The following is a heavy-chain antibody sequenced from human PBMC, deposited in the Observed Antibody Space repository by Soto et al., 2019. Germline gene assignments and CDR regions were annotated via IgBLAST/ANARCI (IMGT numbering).Heavy chain of an antibody. J-gene: IGHJ6*02. CDR3: ARGALPGTTVGDYYYYYGMDV. V-gene: IGHV3-30-3*01. D-gene: IGHD1-7*01. CDR2: ISYDGSNK. CDR1: GFTFSSYA. Sequence: GGSLRLSCAASGFTFSSYAMHWVRQAPGKGLEWVAVISYDGSNKYYADSVKGRFTISRDNSKNTLYLQMNSLRAEDTAVYYCARGALPGTTVGDYYYYYGMDVWGQGTTVTVSS.